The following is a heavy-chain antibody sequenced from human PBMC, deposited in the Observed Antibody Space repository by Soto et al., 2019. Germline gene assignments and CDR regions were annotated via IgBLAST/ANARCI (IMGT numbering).Heavy chain of an antibody. D-gene: IGHD3-10*01. CDR2: IIPTFGTA. V-gene: IGHV1-69*01. J-gene: IGHJ4*02. CDR1: GGTFSGFV. CDR3: SNGPISTAGDFDF. Sequence: QVQLVQSGAEVKKPGSSVRVSCKTSGGTFSGFVVNWVRQAPGQGLEWMGGIIPTFGTAKYAQKFQGRFILTADDLTDTAFLELSSLRFDDTAVYYCSNGPISTAGDFDFWGQGTLVTVSS.